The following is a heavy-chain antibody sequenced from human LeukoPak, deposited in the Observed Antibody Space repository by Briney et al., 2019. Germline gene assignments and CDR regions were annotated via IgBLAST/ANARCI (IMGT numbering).Heavy chain of an antibody. J-gene: IGHJ4*02. CDR3: ATGGYYFDY. D-gene: IGHD3-10*01. CDR2: IRCDGSNK. V-gene: IGHV3-30*02. Sequence: PGGSLRLSCAASGFTFSSYGMHWVRQAPGKGLEWVAFIRCDGSNKYYADSVKGRFTISRDNAKNSLYLQMNSLRAEDTAVYYCATGGYYFDYWGQGALVTVSS. CDR1: GFTFSSYG.